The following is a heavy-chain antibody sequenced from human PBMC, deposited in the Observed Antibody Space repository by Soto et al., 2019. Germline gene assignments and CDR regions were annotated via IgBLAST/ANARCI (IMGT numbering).Heavy chain of an antibody. CDR2: INHSGST. V-gene: IGHV4-34*01. CDR1: GGSFSGYY. CDR3: ARQRGYYDSSGYAFDI. J-gene: IGHJ3*02. Sequence: PSETLSLTCAVYGGSFSGYYWSWIRQPPGKGLEWIGEINHSGSTNYNPSLKSRVTISVDRSKNQFSLKLSSVTAADTAVYYCARQRGYYDSSGYAFDIWGQGTMVTVSS. D-gene: IGHD3-22*01.